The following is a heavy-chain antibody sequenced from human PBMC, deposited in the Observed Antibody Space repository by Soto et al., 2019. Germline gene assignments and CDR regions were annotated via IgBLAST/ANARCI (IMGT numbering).Heavy chain of an antibody. Sequence: GGSLRLSCAASGFTFSSYSMNWVRQAPGKGLEWVSYISSSSSTIYYADSVKGRFTISRDNAKNSLYLQMNSLRDEDTAVYYCARVGVLVPDHCSSTSCYDLGNYYGMDVWGQGTTVTVSS. CDR3: ARVGVLVPDHCSSTSCYDLGNYYGMDV. V-gene: IGHV3-48*02. CDR2: ISSSSSTI. D-gene: IGHD2-2*01. CDR1: GFTFSSYS. J-gene: IGHJ6*02.